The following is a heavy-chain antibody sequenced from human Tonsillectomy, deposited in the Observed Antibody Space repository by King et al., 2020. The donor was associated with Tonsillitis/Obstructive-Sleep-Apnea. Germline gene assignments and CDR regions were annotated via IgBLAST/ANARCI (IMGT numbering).Heavy chain of an antibody. CDR2: IYHSGST. J-gene: IGHJ2*01. CDR3: ARGRLYWYFDL. V-gene: IGHV4-30-2*01. CDR1: GGSISSGGYS. Sequence: QLQESGSGLVKPSQTLSLTCAVSGGSISSGGYSWSWIRQPPGKGLEWIGYIYHSGSTYYNPSLKSRVTISVDRSKNQFSLKLSSVTAADTAVYYCARGRLYWYFDLWGRGTLVTVSS.